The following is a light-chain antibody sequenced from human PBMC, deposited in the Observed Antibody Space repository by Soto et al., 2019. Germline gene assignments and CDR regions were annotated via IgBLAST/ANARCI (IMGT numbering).Light chain of an antibody. CDR3: QHYNSYSEA. V-gene: IGKV1-5*01. CDR1: QNIDDW. J-gene: IGKJ1*01. Sequence: DIQMTQSPSTLSASVGDRVSITCRASQNIDDWLAWYQQKPGKAPKFLMYDASTLTSGVPSRFSGSGSGTEFTLTISSLQPDDFATYYCQHYNSYSEAFGQGTKVELK. CDR2: DAS.